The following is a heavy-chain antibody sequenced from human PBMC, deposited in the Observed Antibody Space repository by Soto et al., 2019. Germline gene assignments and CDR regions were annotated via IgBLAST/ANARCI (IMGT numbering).Heavy chain of an antibody. D-gene: IGHD2-2*01. V-gene: IGHV1-18*01. CDR1: GYTFSSYG. CDR2: ISAYNGNT. Sequence: QVQLVQSGAEVKKPGASVKVSCKASGYTFSSYGITWVRQAPGQGLEWMGWISAYNGNTNYAQKLQGRVTLTTDTSTSTGYMELRSLRSDDTAVYYCARVPVVVPAATYYYFMDVWGKRTTVTVSS. CDR3: ARVPVVVPAATYYYFMDV. J-gene: IGHJ6*03.